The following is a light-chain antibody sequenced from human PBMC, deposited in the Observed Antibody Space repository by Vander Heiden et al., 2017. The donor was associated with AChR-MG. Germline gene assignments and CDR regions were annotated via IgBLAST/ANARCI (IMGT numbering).Light chain of an antibody. CDR3: LSLISFPYI. V-gene: IGKV1-9*01. Sequence: IQLTQSPSSLSASVGDRVTVACRASHDISDYVAWYQKKPGEAPRFLVYGASLLQSGVPSRFSDSGSGTDFTLTISSLQPEDFATYYCLSLISFPYIFGQGTKLEI. CDR1: HDISDY. CDR2: GAS. J-gene: IGKJ2*01.